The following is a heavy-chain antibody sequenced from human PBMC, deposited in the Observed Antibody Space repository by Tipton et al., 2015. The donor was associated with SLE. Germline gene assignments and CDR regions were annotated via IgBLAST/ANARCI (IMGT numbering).Heavy chain of an antibody. V-gene: IGHV4-59*08. CDR2: IYYSGST. J-gene: IGHJ3*01. CDR1: GGSISSFY. D-gene: IGHD2-21*02. CDR3: ARHMSVTYANFDV. Sequence: LRLSCTVSGGSISSFYWSWIRQPPGKGLEWIGYIYYSGSTNYNPSLKSRVTISVDTSKNQFSLKLSSVTAADTAIYYCARHMSVTYANFDVWGQGTVVTVSS.